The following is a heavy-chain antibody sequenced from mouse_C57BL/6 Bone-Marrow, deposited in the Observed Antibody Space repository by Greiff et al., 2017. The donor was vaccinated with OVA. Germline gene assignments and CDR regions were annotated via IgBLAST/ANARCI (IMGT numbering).Heavy chain of an antibody. Sequence: VQLQQSGAELVKPGASVKLSCKASGYAFSSYWMTWVKQRPGKGLEWIGQIYPGVGDTNYNGKFKGKATLTADKSSSTAYMQLSSLTSEDAAVYCCATGGLRRPFAYWGQGTLVTVSA. CDR2: IYPGVGDT. CDR3: ATGGLRRPFAY. J-gene: IGHJ3*01. D-gene: IGHD2-4*01. CDR1: GYAFSSYW. V-gene: IGHV1-80*01.